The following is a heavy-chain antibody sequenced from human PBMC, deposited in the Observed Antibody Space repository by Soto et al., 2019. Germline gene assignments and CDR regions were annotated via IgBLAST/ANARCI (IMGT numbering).Heavy chain of an antibody. Sequence: SETLSLTCTVSGGSMSSYYWSWIRQPPGKGLEWIGYIYYSGSTNYNPSLKGRVTISVDTSKNQFSLNLNSVTAADTAVYYCARRWGPTFDFWGQGTLVTSPQ. V-gene: IGHV4-59*01. CDR3: ARRWGPTFDF. CDR1: GGSMSSYY. CDR2: IYYSGST. J-gene: IGHJ4*02. D-gene: IGHD1-26*01.